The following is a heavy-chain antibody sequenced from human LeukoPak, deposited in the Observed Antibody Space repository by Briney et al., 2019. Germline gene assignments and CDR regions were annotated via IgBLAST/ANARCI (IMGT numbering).Heavy chain of an antibody. D-gene: IGHD3-9*01. V-gene: IGHV3-7*02. CDR1: AFTFSSYW. J-gene: IGHJ5*02. Sequence: GGSLRLSCAASAFTFSSYWMNWVRQAPGKGLEWVANIKQDGSEKYYVDSVKGRFTISRDNAKNSVYLQMNSLRAEDTAVYYCARRRLTPPNNWFDPWGQGTLVTVSS. CDR3: ARRRLTPPNNWFDP. CDR2: IKQDGSEK.